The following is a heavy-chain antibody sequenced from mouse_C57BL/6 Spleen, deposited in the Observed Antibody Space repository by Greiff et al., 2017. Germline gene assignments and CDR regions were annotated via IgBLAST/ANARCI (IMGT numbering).Heavy chain of an antibody. CDR3: ARKDRYYYYAMDY. V-gene: IGHV1-18*01. CDR2: INPNNGGT. D-gene: IGHD2-3*01. Sequence: VQLKQSGPELVKPGASVKIPCKASGYTFTDYNMDWVKQSHGKSLEWIGDINPNNGGTIYNQKFKGKATLTVDKSSSTAYMELRSLTSEDTAVYYCARKDRYYYYAMDYWGQGTSVTVSS. J-gene: IGHJ4*01. CDR1: GYTFTDYN.